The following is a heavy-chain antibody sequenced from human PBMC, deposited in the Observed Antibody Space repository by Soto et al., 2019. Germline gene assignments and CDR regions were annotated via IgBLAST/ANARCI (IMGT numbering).Heavy chain of an antibody. J-gene: IGHJ3*02. Sequence: VQLVQSGAEVKKPGASVKVSCKASGYTFTSYGISWVRQAPGQGLEWMGWISAYNGNTNYAQKLQGRVTMTTDTSTSTAYMELRSLRSDDTAVYYCARDQPYSSGWYGLDAFDIWGQGTMVTVSS. CDR1: GYTFTSYG. CDR3: ARDQPYSSGWYGLDAFDI. V-gene: IGHV1-18*01. CDR2: ISAYNGNT. D-gene: IGHD6-19*01.